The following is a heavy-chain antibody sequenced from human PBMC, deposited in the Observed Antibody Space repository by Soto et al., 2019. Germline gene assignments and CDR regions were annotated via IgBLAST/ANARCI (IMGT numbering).Heavy chain of an antibody. D-gene: IGHD1-20*01. CDR2: INPSGGST. J-gene: IGHJ3*02. Sequence: QVQLVQSGAEVKKPGASVKVSCKASGYTFTSYYMHWVRPAPGQGLEWMGIINPSGGSTSSAQKFQGRVTMTRDTSTSTVYMELSSLRSEDTAVYYCARDLGVTGTTFAAFDIWGQGTMVTVSS. CDR3: ARDLGVTGTTFAAFDI. V-gene: IGHV1-46*03. CDR1: GYTFTSYY.